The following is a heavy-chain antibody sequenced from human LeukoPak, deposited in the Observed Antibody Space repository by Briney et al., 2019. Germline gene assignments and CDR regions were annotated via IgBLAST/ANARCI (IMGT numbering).Heavy chain of an antibody. J-gene: IGHJ4*02. Sequence: AGSLRLSCAASGFIFSSYSMNWVRQAPGKGLEWVSSISTTSRYKYYADSVEGRFTISRDNAKNSVYLQMNSLRAEDTAVYYCARDRGYTQDYWGQGTLVTVSS. V-gene: IGHV3-21*01. CDR3: ARDRGYTQDY. CDR2: ISTTSRYK. D-gene: IGHD5-12*01. CDR1: GFIFSSYS.